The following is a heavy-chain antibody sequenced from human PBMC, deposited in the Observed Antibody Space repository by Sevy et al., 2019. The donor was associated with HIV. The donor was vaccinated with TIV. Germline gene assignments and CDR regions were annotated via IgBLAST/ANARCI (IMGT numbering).Heavy chain of an antibody. Sequence: ETLSLTCTVSGGSISSSSYYWGWIRQPPGKGLEWIGSIYYSGSTYYNPSLKSRVTISVDTSKNQFSLKLSSVTAADTAVYYCASSVEVTFFDYWGQGTLVTVSS. V-gene: IGHV4-39*01. CDR3: ASSVEVTFFDY. CDR2: IYYSGST. J-gene: IGHJ4*02. D-gene: IGHD1-1*01. CDR1: GGSISSSSYY.